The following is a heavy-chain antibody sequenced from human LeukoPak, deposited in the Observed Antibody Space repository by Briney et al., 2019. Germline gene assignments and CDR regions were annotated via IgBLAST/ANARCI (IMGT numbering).Heavy chain of an antibody. CDR2: TTTSSNTI. J-gene: IGHJ4*02. D-gene: IGHD4-23*01. CDR3: ARVGGATLVTMYFDY. V-gene: IGHV3-48*02. Sequence: GSLRLSCAASGLTFTGYSMIWVRQAPGKGLEWISFTTTSSNTIYYADSVKGRFTISRDNAKKSLYLQMDSLREEDTAVYYCARVGGATLVTMYFDYWGQRTLVTVSS. CDR1: GLTFTGYS.